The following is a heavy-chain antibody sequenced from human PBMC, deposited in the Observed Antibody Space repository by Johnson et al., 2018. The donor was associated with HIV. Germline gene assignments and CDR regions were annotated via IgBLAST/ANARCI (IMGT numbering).Heavy chain of an antibody. J-gene: IGHJ3*01. CDR1: GFTFSYSA. V-gene: IGHV3-30-3*01. Sequence: QVQLVESGGGMVQPGRSLRLSCAASGFTFSYSAFHWVRQPPGEGLEWVALISSDGNRKYYADSVKGRFTISRDNSKNTLHLQMNSLRAEDTAVYYCAKGERGYSSSSDAFDFWGQGTMVPVSS. CDR2: ISSDGNRK. D-gene: IGHD6-6*01. CDR3: AKGERGYSSSSDAFDF.